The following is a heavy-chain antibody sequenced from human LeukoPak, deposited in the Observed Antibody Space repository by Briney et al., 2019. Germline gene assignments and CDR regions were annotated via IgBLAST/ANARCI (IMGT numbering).Heavy chain of an antibody. J-gene: IGHJ4*02. D-gene: IGHD5-12*01. CDR2: TNHSGST. Sequence: SETLSLTCAVYGGSFSGYYWSWIRQPPGKGLEWIGETNHSGSTNYNPSLKSRVTISVDTSKNQFSLKLSSVTAADTAVYYCARGGIVATIYFDYWGQGTLVTVSS. CDR1: GGSFSGYY. CDR3: ARGGIVATIYFDY. V-gene: IGHV4-34*01.